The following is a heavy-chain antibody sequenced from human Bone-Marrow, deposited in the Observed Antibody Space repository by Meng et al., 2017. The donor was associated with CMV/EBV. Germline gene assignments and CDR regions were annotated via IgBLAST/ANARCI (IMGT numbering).Heavy chain of an antibody. Sequence: SVKVSCKASGGTFSSYAISWVRQAPGQGLEWMVGIIPILGIANYAQKFQGRVTITADKSTSTAYMELSSLRSEDTAVYYCARGPPGWRNYDLSDWGQGTLVTVSS. D-gene: IGHD3-3*01. J-gene: IGHJ4*02. CDR3: ARGPPGWRNYDLSD. CDR1: GGTFSSYA. V-gene: IGHV1-69*10. CDR2: IIPILGIA.